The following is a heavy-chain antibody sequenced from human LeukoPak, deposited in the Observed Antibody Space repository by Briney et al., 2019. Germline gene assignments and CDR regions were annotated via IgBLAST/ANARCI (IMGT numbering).Heavy chain of an antibody. CDR1: GVTFSSYA. J-gene: IGHJ1*01. D-gene: IGHD1-26*01. CDR2: IIPIFGTA. V-gene: IGHV1-69*13. CDR3: ARGPGGEYFQH. Sequence: ASVKVSCKASGVTFSSYAISWVRQAPGQGLEWMGGIIPIFGTANYTQKFQGRVTITADESTSTAYMELSSLRSDDTAADYCARGPGGEYFQHWGQGTLVTVSS.